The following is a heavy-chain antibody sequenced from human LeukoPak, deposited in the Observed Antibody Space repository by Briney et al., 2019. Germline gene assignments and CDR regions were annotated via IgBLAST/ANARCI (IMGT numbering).Heavy chain of an antibody. J-gene: IGHJ4*02. CDR1: GGSISSGSYY. V-gene: IGHV4-61*02. CDR3: ARDPYSNYYFDY. Sequence: PSQTLSLTCTVSGGSISSGSYYWSWIRQPAGKGLEWIGRIYTSGSTNYNPSLKSRVTISVDASKNQFSLKLSSVTAADTAVYYCARDPYSNYYFDYWGQGTLVTVSS. D-gene: IGHD4-11*01. CDR2: IYTSGST.